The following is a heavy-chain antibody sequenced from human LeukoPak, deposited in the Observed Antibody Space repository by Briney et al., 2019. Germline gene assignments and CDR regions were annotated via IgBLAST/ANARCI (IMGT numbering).Heavy chain of an antibody. J-gene: IGHJ4*02. CDR2: VSGSGDTT. V-gene: IGHV3-23*01. Sequence: GGSLRLSCAASGFTFSNYAMNWVRQAPGKGLEWVSAVSGSGDTTHYADSVEGRFTISRDNAKNTLYLQMNSLRAEDTAVYYCARRPKGYYYDSSGFFDYWGQGTLVTVSS. D-gene: IGHD3-22*01. CDR3: ARRPKGYYYDSSGFFDY. CDR1: GFTFSNYA.